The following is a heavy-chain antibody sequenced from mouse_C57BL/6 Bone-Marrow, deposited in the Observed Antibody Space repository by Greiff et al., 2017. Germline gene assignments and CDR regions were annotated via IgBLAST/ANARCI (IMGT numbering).Heavy chain of an antibody. D-gene: IGHD3-2*02. CDR3: TNTAHGGRPCFAF. V-gene: IGHV1-15*01. CDR1: GYTFTDYE. Sequence: VQLQQSGAELVRPGASVTLSCKASGYTFTDYEMHWVKQTPVHGLEWIGAIDPETGGTAYNQKFKGKAILTADKSSSTAYMELRSLTSEDSAVYYCTNTAHGGRPCFAFCVQGPLVTVSA. CDR2: IDPETGGT. J-gene: IGHJ3*01.